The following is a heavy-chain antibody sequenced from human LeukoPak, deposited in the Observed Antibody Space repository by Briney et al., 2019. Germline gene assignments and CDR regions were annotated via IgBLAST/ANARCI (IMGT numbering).Heavy chain of an antibody. CDR2: INHSGST. Sequence: SETPCLTCAVYGGSFSGYYWSWIRQPPGKGLEWIGEINHSGSTNYNPSLKSRVTISVDTSKNQFSLKLSPVTAADTAVYYCARSLNFWSGYYGYWGQGTLVTVSS. J-gene: IGHJ4*02. D-gene: IGHD3-3*01. CDR3: ARSLNFWSGYYGY. CDR1: GGSFSGYY. V-gene: IGHV4-34*01.